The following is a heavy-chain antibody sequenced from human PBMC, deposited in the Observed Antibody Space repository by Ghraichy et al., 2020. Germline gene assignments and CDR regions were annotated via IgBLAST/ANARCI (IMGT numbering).Heavy chain of an antibody. Sequence: SETLSLTCTVSGGSISSYYWSWIQRPPGKGLEWIGYIYYSGGTNYNPSLKSRVTISVDTSKNQFSLKLSSVTAAVTAVYYCARESGNVVVIRSGAFDIWGQGTMVTVSS. D-gene: IGHD3-22*01. CDR3: ARESGNVVVIRSGAFDI. CDR2: IYYSGGT. V-gene: IGHV4-59*01. CDR1: GGSISSYY. J-gene: IGHJ3*02.